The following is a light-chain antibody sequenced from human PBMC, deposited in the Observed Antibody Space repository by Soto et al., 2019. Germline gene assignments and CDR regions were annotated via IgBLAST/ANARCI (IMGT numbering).Light chain of an antibody. CDR1: SSNIGGNS. J-gene: IGLJ1*01. CDR3: RSWDSSLSAYV. CDR2: DDD. V-gene: IGLV1-51*01. Sequence: QSVLTQPPSVSAAPGQKVTIPCSGSSSNIGGNSVSWYQQLPGTAPKLLIYDDDKRPSGIPDRFSGSKSGTSATLGITGFQTGDEADYYCRSWDSSLSAYVFATGTKVTVL.